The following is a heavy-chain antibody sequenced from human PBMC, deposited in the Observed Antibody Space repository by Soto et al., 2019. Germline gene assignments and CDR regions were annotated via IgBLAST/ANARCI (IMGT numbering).Heavy chain of an antibody. CDR1: GYTFTGYY. CDR3: ARVAVYCSGGSCYSWFDP. J-gene: IGHJ5*02. V-gene: IGHV1-2*04. D-gene: IGHD2-15*01. CDR2: INPNSGGT. Sequence: ASVKVSCKASGYTFTGYYMHWVRQAPGQGLEWMGWINPNSGGTNYAQKFQGWVTMTRDTSISTAYMELSRLRSDDTAVYYCARVAVYCSGGSCYSWFDPWGQGTLVTVPS.